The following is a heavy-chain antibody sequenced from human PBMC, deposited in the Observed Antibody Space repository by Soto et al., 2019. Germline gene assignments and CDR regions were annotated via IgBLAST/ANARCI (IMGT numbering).Heavy chain of an antibody. D-gene: IGHD1-26*01. J-gene: IGHJ4*02. CDR2: IYYTGST. Sequence: QVQLQESGPGMVKPSETLSLTCTVSDGSLSTYYWSWIRQPPGKGLEWIGYIYYTGSTHYNPSLKSRVSISLDTSKNHFSLQLTSVTAADKDVYYCPRDKGGWPDYWGQGTLVTVSS. CDR1: DGSLSTYY. V-gene: IGHV4-59*01. CDR3: PRDKGGWPDY.